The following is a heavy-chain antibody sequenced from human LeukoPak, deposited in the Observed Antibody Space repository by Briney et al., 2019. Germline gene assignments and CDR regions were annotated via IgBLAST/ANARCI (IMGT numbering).Heavy chain of an antibody. V-gene: IGHV4-4*07. CDR2: IYTSGST. D-gene: IGHD5-12*01. CDR1: GGSISSHY. CDR3: ARVHNGYSGYDLDAFDI. J-gene: IGHJ3*02. Sequence: SETLSLTCTVSGGSISSHYWSWIRQPAGKGLEWIGRIYTSGSTNYNPSLKSRVTMSVDTSKNQFSLKLSSVTAADTAVYYCARVHNGYSGYDLDAFDIWGQGTMVTVSS.